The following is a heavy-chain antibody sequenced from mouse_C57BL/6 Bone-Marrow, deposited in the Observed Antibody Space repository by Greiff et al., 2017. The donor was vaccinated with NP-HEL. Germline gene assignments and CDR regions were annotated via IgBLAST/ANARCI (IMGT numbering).Heavy chain of an antibody. J-gene: IGHJ2*01. CDR3: ARSLTTVVANAYYFDY. CDR1: GFSLSTSAMG. CDR2: IYWDDDT. Sequence: QVTLKVSGPGILQSSQTLSLTCSFSGFSLSTSAMGVSWIRQPSGKGLEWLAHIYWDDDTRYNPSLKRRLTISKDTSRNQVFLKITSVYTADTAQYYCARSLTTVVANAYYFDYGGQGTTRTVSS. D-gene: IGHD1-1*01. V-gene: IGHV8-12*01.